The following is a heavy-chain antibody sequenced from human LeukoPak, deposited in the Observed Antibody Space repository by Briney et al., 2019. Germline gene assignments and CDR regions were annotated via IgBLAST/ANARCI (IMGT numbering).Heavy chain of an antibody. CDR1: GFTFSRYA. D-gene: IGHD1-14*01. Sequence: GGSLRLSCAASGFTFSRYAMHWVRQAPGKGLEWVAVISYDGTNKYYADSVKGRFTISRDNSKNTLYLQMNNLGAEDTAVYYCTRGRNGKVPTGIYWGQGTLVTVSS. CDR3: TRGRNGKVPTGIY. CDR2: ISYDGTNK. J-gene: IGHJ4*02. V-gene: IGHV3-30-3*01.